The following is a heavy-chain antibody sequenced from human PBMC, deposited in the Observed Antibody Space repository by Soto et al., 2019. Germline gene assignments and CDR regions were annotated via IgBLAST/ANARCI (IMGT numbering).Heavy chain of an antibody. CDR1: GFTFSSYA. J-gene: IGHJ4*02. CDR2: ISGSGGST. Sequence: GGSLRLSCAASGFTFSSYAMSWVRQAPGKGLEWVSAISGSGGSTYYADSVKGRFTISRDNSKNTLYLQMNSLRAEDTAVYYCAKDLGVLMVYASYFDYWGQGTLVTVSS. D-gene: IGHD2-8*01. V-gene: IGHV3-23*01. CDR3: AKDLGVLMVYASYFDY.